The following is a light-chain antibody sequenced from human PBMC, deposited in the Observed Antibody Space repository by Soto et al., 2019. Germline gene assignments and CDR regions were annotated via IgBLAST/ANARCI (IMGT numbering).Light chain of an antibody. J-gene: IGKJ1*01. Sequence: EIVLTQSPGTLSLSPGDRASLSCRASQSVRDRYLAWYQQKPGQAPSLLIYDTSTRATGIPDRFVGSGSGTDCALTISRVEPEDFAMYFCQQYGSSPGTFGQGTKVEIK. CDR1: QSVRDRY. CDR3: QQYGSSPGT. V-gene: IGKV3-20*01. CDR2: DTS.